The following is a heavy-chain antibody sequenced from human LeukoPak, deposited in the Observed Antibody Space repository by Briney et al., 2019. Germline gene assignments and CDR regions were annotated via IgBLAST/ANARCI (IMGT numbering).Heavy chain of an antibody. CDR2: ISAYNGNT. D-gene: IGHD3-22*01. CDR1: GYTFTSYG. J-gene: IGHJ4*02. Sequence: ASVKVSCKASGYTFTSYGISWVRQAPGQGLEWMGWISAYNGNTNYAQKFQGRVTMTRDTSTSTVYMELSSLRSEDTAVYYCARDHTMTPDYWGQGTLVTVSS. CDR3: ARDHTMTPDY. V-gene: IGHV1-18*01.